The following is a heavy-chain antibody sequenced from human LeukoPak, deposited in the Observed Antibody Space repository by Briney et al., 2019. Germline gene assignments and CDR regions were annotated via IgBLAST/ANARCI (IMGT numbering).Heavy chain of an antibody. V-gene: IGHV4-61*02. CDR1: GGSISSGSYY. CDR2: IYTSGST. D-gene: IGHD6-6*01. CDR3: ARAHSSSSGYYYYYYMDV. J-gene: IGHJ6*03. Sequence: SQTLSLTCTVSGGSISSGSYYWRWIRQPAGRGLEWLGRIYTSGSTNYNPSLKSRVTISVDTSKNPFSLKLSSVTAADTAVYYCARAHSSSSGYYYYYYMDVWGKGTTVTVSS.